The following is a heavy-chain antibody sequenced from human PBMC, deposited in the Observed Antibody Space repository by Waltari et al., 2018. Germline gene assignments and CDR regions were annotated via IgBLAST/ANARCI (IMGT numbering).Heavy chain of an antibody. CDR1: GGTFSSYA. V-gene: IGHV1-69*14. J-gene: IGHJ6*03. CDR3: ARDRKEMATPPYYMDV. D-gene: IGHD5-12*01. CDR2: IIPIFGTA. Sequence: QVQLVQSGAEVKKPGSSVKVSCKASGGTFSSYAISWVLQAPGQGLEWMGGIIPIFGTANYAQKFQGRVTITADKSTSTAYMELSSLRSEDTAVYYCARDRKEMATPPYYMDVWGKGTTVTVSS.